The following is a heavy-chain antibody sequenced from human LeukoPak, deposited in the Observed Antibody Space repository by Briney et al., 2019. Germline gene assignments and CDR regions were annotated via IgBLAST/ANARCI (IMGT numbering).Heavy chain of an antibody. V-gene: IGHV3-23*01. D-gene: IGHD3-22*01. Sequence: GGSLRLSCAASGFNFRNYAMSWVRQAPGKGLEWVSAISGSGGSTYYADSVKGRFTISKDNSKNTLYLQMNSMRDEDTAVQYTPKEHLCYYDSSGDSFDYWGQGTLVTVSS. CDR3: PKEHLCYYDSSGDSFDY. J-gene: IGHJ4*02. CDR2: ISGSGGST. CDR1: GFNFRNYA.